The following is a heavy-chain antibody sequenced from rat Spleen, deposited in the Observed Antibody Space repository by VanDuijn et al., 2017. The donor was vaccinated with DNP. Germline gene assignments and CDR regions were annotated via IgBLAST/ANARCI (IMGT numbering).Heavy chain of an antibody. J-gene: IGHJ1*01. CDR1: GFTFSYYW. D-gene: IGHD3-1*01. CDR3: ARGSTSIYWYFDF. CDR2: ITGGGGTT. V-gene: IGHV5-31*01. Sequence: EVQLVESGGDLVQPGRSLKLSCVASGFTFSYYWMAWIRQVPGKGLEWIASITGGGGTTSYPDSVKGRFTISRDDAKNTLSLQMNRLKSEDTATYYCARGSTSIYWYFDFWGPGTMVTVSS.